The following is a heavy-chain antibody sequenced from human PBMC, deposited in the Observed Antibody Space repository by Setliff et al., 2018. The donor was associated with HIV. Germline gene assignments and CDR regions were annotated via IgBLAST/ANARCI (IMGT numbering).Heavy chain of an antibody. CDR3: ARGEYNGTRFDY. V-gene: IGHV1-69*13. CDR2: IIPIFGTA. Sequence: ASVKVSCKASGGTLSNYAISWVRQAPGQGLEWMGGIIPIFGTANYAQKFQGRVTITAGESTSTAYMELSSLRSEDTAVYYCARGEYNGTRFDYWGQGTLVTVSS. J-gene: IGHJ4*02. D-gene: IGHD1-26*01. CDR1: GGTLSNYA.